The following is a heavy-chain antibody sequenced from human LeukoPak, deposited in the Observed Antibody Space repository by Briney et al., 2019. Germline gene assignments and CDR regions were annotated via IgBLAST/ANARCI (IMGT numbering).Heavy chain of an antibody. D-gene: IGHD4-17*01. CDR3: ARESYYGDSPGY. CDR2: ISAYNGNT. V-gene: IGHV1-18*01. J-gene: IGHJ4*02. CDR1: GYTFTSYG. Sequence: GASVKVSCKASGYTFTSYGISWLRQAPGQGLEWMGWISAYNGNTNYVQKLQGRVTMTTDTSTSTAYMELRSLRSDDTAVYYCARESYYGDSPGYWGQGTLVTVSS.